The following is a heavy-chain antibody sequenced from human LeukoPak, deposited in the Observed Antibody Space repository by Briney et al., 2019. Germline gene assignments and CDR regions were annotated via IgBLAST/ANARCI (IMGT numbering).Heavy chain of an antibody. CDR2: IYYSGST. Sequence: SETLSLTCAVYGGSFSSYYWGWIRQPPGKGLEWIGSIYYSGSTYYNPSLKSRVTISVDTSKNQFSLKLSSVTAADTAVYYCARGYYDILTGYYFGAFDIWGQGTMVTVSS. D-gene: IGHD3-9*01. CDR1: GGSFSSYY. CDR3: ARGYYDILTGYYFGAFDI. J-gene: IGHJ3*02. V-gene: IGHV4-39*01.